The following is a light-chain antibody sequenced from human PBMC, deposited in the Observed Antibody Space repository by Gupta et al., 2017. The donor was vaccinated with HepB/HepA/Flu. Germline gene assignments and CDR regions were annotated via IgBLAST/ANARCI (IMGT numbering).Light chain of an antibody. CDR1: HSVSSN. CDR2: DTS. Sequence: IVMTQSPATLSVSPGERVTLSCRASHSVSSNVAWYQKKRSQAPTLLIYDTSSRATGVPARFSASGSGTEFTLTISSLQSEDFAVYYCQHENDWPIAFGQGTRLEIK. V-gene: IGKV3-15*01. J-gene: IGKJ5*01. CDR3: QHENDWPIA.